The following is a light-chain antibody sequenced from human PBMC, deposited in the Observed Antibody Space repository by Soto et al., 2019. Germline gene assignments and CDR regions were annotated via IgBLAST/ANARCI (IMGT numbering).Light chain of an antibody. J-gene: IGKJ5*01. Sequence: TQSPGTLSLSPGERATLSCRASQSVSSNLAWHQQKPGQAPRILMYDASTRATGISARFSGSGSGTEFTLTISSLQSEDFAVYYCQQYHNWPITFGQGTRLEIK. V-gene: IGKV3-15*01. CDR1: QSVSSN. CDR2: DAS. CDR3: QQYHNWPIT.